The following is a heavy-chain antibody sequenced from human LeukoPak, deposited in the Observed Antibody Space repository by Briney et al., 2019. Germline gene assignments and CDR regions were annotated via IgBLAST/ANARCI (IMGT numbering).Heavy chain of an antibody. Sequence: ASVKVSCKASGGTFSSYAISWVQQAPGQGLEWMGRIIPILGIANYAQKFQGRVTITADKSTSTAYMELSSLRSEDTAVYYCARDEVLDLDYWGQGTLVTVSS. V-gene: IGHV1-69*04. CDR1: GGTFSSYA. CDR2: IIPILGIA. J-gene: IGHJ4*02. D-gene: IGHD3-10*01. CDR3: ARDEVLDLDY.